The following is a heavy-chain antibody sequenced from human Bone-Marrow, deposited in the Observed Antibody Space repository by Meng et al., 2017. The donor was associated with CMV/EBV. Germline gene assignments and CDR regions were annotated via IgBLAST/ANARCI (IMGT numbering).Heavy chain of an antibody. CDR3: ARDGGATYYYYYGMDV. D-gene: IGHD3-16*01. Sequence: GESLKISCVASGFTFSNYALHWVRQAPGKGLEWVAVISYDGSNQYYADSVKGRFTISRDNSKNTLYLQMSSLRPEDTAVYYCARDGGATYYYYYGMDVWGQGTTVTVSS. CDR2: ISYDGSNQ. J-gene: IGHJ6*02. V-gene: IGHV3-30-3*01. CDR1: GFTFSNYA.